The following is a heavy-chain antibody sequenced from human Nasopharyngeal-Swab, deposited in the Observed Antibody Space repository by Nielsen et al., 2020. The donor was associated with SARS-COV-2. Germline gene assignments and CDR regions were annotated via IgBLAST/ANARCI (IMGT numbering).Heavy chain of an antibody. J-gene: IGHJ4*02. Sequence: GESLKISCAASGFTFSSYEMNWVRQAPGKGLEWVSYISSSGSPIYYADSVKGRFTISRDNAKNSLYLQMNSLRAEDTAVYYCARVGLHYYDSSGPFDYWGQGTLVTVSS. D-gene: IGHD3-22*01. CDR2: ISSSGSPI. V-gene: IGHV3-48*03. CDR1: GFTFSSYE. CDR3: ARVGLHYYDSSGPFDY.